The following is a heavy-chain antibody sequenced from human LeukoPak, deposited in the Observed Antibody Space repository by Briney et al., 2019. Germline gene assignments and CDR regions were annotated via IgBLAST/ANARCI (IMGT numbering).Heavy chain of an antibody. CDR3: AKDLHYGSADY. D-gene: IGHD3-10*01. V-gene: IGHV3-23*01. CDR1: GFTFSSCA. Sequence: GGSLRLSCAASGFTFSSCATSWVRQAPGKGLEWVSAISGSGGSTYYADSVKGRFTISRDNAKNALYLQMNSLRAEDTAVYYCAKDLHYGSADYWGQGTLVTVSS. CDR2: ISGSGGST. J-gene: IGHJ4*02.